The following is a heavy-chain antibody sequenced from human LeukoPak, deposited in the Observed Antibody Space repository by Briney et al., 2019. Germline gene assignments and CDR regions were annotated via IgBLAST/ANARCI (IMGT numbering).Heavy chain of an antibody. CDR3: ARGRGRGSGSYYRSWFDP. CDR2: MNLNSGNT. CDR1: GYTFTIYD. V-gene: IGHV1-8*01. Sequence: ASVKVSFMASGYTFTIYDINWVRQAPGQGGEGMGWMNLNSGNTGYARKFQGRVTMTMNTSISTAYMALSSLRSEDTAVYYCARGRGRGSGSYYRSWFDPWGQGTLVTVSS. D-gene: IGHD3-10*01. J-gene: IGHJ5*02.